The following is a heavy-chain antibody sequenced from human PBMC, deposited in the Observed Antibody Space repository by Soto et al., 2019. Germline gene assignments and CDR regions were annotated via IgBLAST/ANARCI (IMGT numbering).Heavy chain of an antibody. CDR2: ISHDGRNE. D-gene: IGHD3-3*01. J-gene: IGHJ5*02. Sequence: QAYLVESGGGVVQPGRSLRLSCAASGFSFSTFALHWVRQAPGEGLEWVALISHDGRNEKYAESVKGRFPSSRDNSKNTVYMQMDSLRLEDTGVYYCARDGLPDDFRSGGYWFDPWGQGTQVTVSS. V-gene: IGHV3-30-3*01. CDR3: ARDGLPDDFRSGGYWFDP. CDR1: GFSFSTFA.